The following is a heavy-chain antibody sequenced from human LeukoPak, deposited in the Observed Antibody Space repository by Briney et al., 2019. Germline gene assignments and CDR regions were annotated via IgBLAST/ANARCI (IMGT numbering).Heavy chain of an antibody. CDR2: IYYSGST. Sequence: SETLSLTCTVSGGSVSSGSYYWSWIRQPPGKGLEWIGYIYYSGSTNYNPSLKSRVTISVDTSKNQFSLKLSSVTAADTAVYYCARAMVVPAAPNQAAFDIWGQGTMVTVSS. V-gene: IGHV4-61*01. D-gene: IGHD2-2*01. J-gene: IGHJ3*02. CDR3: ARAMVVPAAPNQAAFDI. CDR1: GGSVSSGSYY.